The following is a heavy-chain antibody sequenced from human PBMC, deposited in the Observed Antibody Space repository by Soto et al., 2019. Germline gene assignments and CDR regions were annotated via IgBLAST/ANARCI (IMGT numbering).Heavy chain of an antibody. CDR3: ARSNQNFWSGYYNGTYYYYGMDG. Sequence: ASVKVSCKASGYTFTGYYMHWVRQAPGQGLEWMGWINPNSGGTNYAQKFQGWVTMTRDTSISTAYMELSRLRSDDTAVYYCARSNQNFWSGYYNGTYYYYGMDGWGQGTTGTVAS. V-gene: IGHV1-2*04. CDR1: GYTFTGYY. CDR2: INPNSGGT. J-gene: IGHJ6*02. D-gene: IGHD3-3*01.